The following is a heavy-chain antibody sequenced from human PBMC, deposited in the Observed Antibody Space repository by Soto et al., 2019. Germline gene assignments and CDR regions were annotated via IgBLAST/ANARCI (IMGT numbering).Heavy chain of an antibody. D-gene: IGHD6-13*01. J-gene: IGHJ6*02. V-gene: IGHV3-33*01. CDR3: ARDHQTPSESWYVLHSKNYGMDV. CDR1: GFTFSSYG. CDR2: IWYDGSNK. Sequence: GGSLRLSCAASGFTFSSYGMHWVRQAPGKGLEWVAVIWYDGSNKYYADSVKGRFTISRDNSKNTLYLQMNSLRAEDTAVYYCARDHQTPSESWYVLHSKNYGMDVWGQGTTVTVSS.